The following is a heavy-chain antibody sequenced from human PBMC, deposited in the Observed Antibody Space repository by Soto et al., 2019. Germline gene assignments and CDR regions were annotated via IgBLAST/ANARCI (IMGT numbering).Heavy chain of an antibody. CDR1: GFTFSSYG. CDR2: TWFDGSKK. Sequence: GGSLRLSCAASGFTFSSYGMHWVRQAPGKGLEWVAHTWFDGSKKYYADSVKGRFIVSRDNSKNTLFLQMNSLRSEDTAVYYCARDYGSGNYDNVGHGYYWGQGTLVTVSS. V-gene: IGHV3-33*08. D-gene: IGHD3-10*01. CDR3: ARDYGSGNYDNVGHGYY. J-gene: IGHJ4*01.